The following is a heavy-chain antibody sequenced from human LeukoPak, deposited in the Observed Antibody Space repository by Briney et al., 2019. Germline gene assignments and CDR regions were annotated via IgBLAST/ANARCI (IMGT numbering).Heavy chain of an antibody. J-gene: IGHJ6*03. CDR2: INHSGST. V-gene: IGHV4-34*01. CDR1: GGSFSGYY. Sequence: SETLSLTCAVYGGSFSGYYWSWIRQPPGKGLEWIGEINHSGSTSYNPSLKSRVTISVDTSKNQFSLKLSSVTAADTAVYYCARARKYCSSTSCYWRPYYYYYMDVWGKGTTVTVSS. CDR3: ARARKYCSSTSCYWRPYYYYYMDV. D-gene: IGHD2-2*01.